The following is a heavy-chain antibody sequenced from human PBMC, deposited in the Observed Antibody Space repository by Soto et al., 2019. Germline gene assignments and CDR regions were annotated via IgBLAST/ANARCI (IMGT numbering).Heavy chain of an antibody. Sequence: SETLSLTCSVSGGSIRRYYWSWIRQPPGKGLEWIGYIYYSGSTNYNPSLKSRVTISVDTSKNQFSLKLSSVTAADTAVYYCARRWGDYFDYWGQGTLVTVS. V-gene: IGHV4-59*08. D-gene: IGHD3-16*01. CDR3: ARRWGDYFDY. J-gene: IGHJ4*02. CDR1: GGSIRRYY. CDR2: IYYSGST.